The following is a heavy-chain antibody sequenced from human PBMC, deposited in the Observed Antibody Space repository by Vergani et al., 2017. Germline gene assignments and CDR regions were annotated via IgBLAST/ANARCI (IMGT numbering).Heavy chain of an antibody. Sequence: QVQVVQSGAEVKKSGASVKVSCKTSGYTFSNYYMHWVRQAPGQGLEWTGIINPSGGHTNYAQKLQGRVTMTRDTSTSTVYMELSSLRSEDTAIYYCARCDYGILTGYRYWGQGTLVTVSA. D-gene: IGHD3-9*01. V-gene: IGHV1-46*04. CDR2: INPSGGHT. CDR1: GYTFSNYY. CDR3: ARCDYGILTGYRY. J-gene: IGHJ4*02.